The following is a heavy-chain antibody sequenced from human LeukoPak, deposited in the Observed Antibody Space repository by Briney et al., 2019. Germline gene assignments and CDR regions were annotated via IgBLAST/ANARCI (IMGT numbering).Heavy chain of an antibody. V-gene: IGHV4-4*07. D-gene: IGHD4-11*01. Sequence: SETLSLTCAVYGGSFSGYYWSWIRQSAGKGLEWIGRIYSSGSTSYNPSLKSRVTMSVDTSKNQFSLRLSSVTAADTAVYYCARDPSTVSNWFDPWGQGTLVTVSS. CDR2: IYSSGST. J-gene: IGHJ5*02. CDR1: GGSFSGYY. CDR3: ARDPSTVSNWFDP.